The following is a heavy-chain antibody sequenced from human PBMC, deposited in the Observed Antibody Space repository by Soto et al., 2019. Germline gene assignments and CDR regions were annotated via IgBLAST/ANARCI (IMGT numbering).Heavy chain of an antibody. CDR2: ISYDGSNK. D-gene: IGHD4-17*01. J-gene: IGHJ4*02. CDR3: AKDHSSYGDYGSLDY. CDR1: GFTFSSYG. Sequence: TGGSLRLSCAASGFTFSSYGMHWVRQAPGKGLEWVAVISYDGSNKYYADSVKGRFTISRDNSKNTLYLQMNSLRAEDTAVYYCAKDHSSYGDYGSLDYWGQGTLVTVSS. V-gene: IGHV3-30*18.